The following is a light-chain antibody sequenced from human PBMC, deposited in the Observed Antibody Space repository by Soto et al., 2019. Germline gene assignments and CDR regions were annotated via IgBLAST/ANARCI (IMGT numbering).Light chain of an antibody. CDR1: QSVSSN. CDR3: QQYNNWPRT. CDR2: GAS. V-gene: IGKV3-15*01. J-gene: IGKJ2*01. Sequence: EIVMTQSPATLSVSPGERATLSCRASQSVSSNLAWYQQKPGQAPRLLIYGASTVATGVPDRFGGSGSGTEFTLTISSLQSEDFGIYYCQQYNNWPRTFGQGTKVEIE.